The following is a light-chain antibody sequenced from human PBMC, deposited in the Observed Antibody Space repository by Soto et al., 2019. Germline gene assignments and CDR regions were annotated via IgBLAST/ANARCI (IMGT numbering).Light chain of an antibody. CDR1: QVIAKY. CDR2: AAS. V-gene: IGKV1-27*01. J-gene: IGKJ2*01. CDR3: QRYDNVPLA. Sequence: DFQMTQSPSSLSASVGARVTITCRASQVIAKYLDWYQQKPGRAPKLVIYAASTLQSGVPSRFSGSGSGTDFTLTISSLQAEDVATYYCQRYDNVPLAFGRGTKLEIK.